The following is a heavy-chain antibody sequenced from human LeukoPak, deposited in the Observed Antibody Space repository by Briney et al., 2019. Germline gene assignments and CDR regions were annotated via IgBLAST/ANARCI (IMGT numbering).Heavy chain of an antibody. CDR2: ISAYNGNT. Sequence: RASVKVSCKASGYTFTSYGISWVRQAPGQGLEWMGWISAYNGNTNYAQKLQGRVTMTTDTSASTAYMELSSLRSEDMAVYYCARDGSGSGNWFDPWGQGTLVTVSS. J-gene: IGHJ5*02. D-gene: IGHD3-10*01. CDR3: ARDGSGSGNWFDP. CDR1: GYTFTSYG. V-gene: IGHV1-18*03.